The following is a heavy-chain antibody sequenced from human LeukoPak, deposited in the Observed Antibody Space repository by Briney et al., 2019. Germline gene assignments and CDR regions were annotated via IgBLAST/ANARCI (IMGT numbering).Heavy chain of an antibody. D-gene: IGHD1-26*01. CDR2: ITSSSSYI. Sequence: GSLSLSFAASGFTFSSYNMNWVRPAAGKGGEWVSSITSSSSYIYYADSVKGRFTISRDNAKNSLYLQMGSLRVEDTAEYYCARDPYSGNYGAYYYYYMDVWGKGTTVTVSS. CDR1: GFTFSSYN. J-gene: IGHJ6*03. V-gene: IGHV3-21*06. CDR3: ARDPYSGNYGAYYYYYMDV.